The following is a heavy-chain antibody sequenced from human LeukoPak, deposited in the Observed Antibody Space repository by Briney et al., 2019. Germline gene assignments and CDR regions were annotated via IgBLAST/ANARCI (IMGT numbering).Heavy chain of an antibody. CDR2: INPNSGGT. CDR3: ARQKYGDYRNAFDI. CDR1: GYTFTGHY. V-gene: IGHV1-2*02. D-gene: IGHD4-17*01. Sequence: ASVKVSCKASGYTFTGHYMHWVRQAPGQGLEWMGWINPNSGGTIYARNFQGRVTMTRDTSISTAYMELSRLRSDDTAVYYCARQKYGDYRNAFDIWGQGRMVTVSS. J-gene: IGHJ3*02.